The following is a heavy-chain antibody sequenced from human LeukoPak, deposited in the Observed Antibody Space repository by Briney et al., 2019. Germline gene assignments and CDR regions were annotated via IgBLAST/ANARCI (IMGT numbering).Heavy chain of an antibody. CDR3: ARGKYYYDSSGFHPDAFDI. J-gene: IGHJ3*02. D-gene: IGHD3-22*01. CDR1: GGSISSGGYY. V-gene: IGHV4-31*03. Sequence: SETLSLTCTVSGGSISSGGYYWSWIRQHPGKGLEWIGYIYYSGSTYYNPSLKSRVTISVDTSKNQFSLKLSSVTAADTAVYYCARGKYYYDSSGFHPDAFDIWGQGTMVTVSS. CDR2: IYYSGST.